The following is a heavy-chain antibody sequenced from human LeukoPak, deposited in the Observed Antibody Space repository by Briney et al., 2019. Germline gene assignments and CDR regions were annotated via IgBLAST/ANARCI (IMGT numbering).Heavy chain of an antibody. CDR2: IKYDGSEQ. CDR1: GFSFTNYW. Sequence: GGSLRLSCAASGFSFTNYWMSWVRQAPGKGLECAANIKYDGSEQYYVDSVKGRFTISRDNAKNSLYLQMNSLRVEDTAVYYCARGRSVDVWAKGTTVTVSS. V-gene: IGHV3-7*01. J-gene: IGHJ6*04. CDR3: ARGRSVDV. D-gene: IGHD2-15*01.